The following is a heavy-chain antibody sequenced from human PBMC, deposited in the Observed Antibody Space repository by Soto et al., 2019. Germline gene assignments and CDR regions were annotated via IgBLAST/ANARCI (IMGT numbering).Heavy chain of an antibody. J-gene: IGHJ2*01. V-gene: IGHV3-30*18. CDR1: GFTFSSYG. D-gene: IGHD6-25*01. CDR2: ISYDGSNK. Sequence: QVQLVESGGGVVQPGRSLRLSCAASGFTFSSYGMHWARQAPGKGLEWVAVISYDGSNKYYADSVKGRFTISRDNXKNTLYLQMNSLRAEDTAVYYCAKENSSANWYFDLWGRGTLVTVSS. CDR3: AKENSSANWYFDL.